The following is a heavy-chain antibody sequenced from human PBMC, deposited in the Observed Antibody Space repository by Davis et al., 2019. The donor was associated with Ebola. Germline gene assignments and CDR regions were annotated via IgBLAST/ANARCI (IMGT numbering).Heavy chain of an antibody. D-gene: IGHD6-13*01. CDR1: GGTFSSYT. Sequence: SVKVSCKASGGTFSSYTISWVRQAPGQGLEWMGRIIPILGIANYAQKFQGRVTITADKSTSTAYMELSSLRSEDTAVYYCARTYSGSRIIMDVWGKGTTVTVSS. V-gene: IGHV1-69*02. CDR2: IIPILGIA. J-gene: IGHJ6*04. CDR3: ARTYSGSRIIMDV.